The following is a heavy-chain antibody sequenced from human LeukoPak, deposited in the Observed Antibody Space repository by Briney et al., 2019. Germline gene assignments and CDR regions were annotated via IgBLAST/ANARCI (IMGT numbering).Heavy chain of an antibody. D-gene: IGHD6-6*01. CDR1: GFTFSGFG. Sequence: GGSLRLSCAASGFTFSGFGMHWVRQAPGKGLEWVAVIWSDGSKKYYADSVKGRFTLSRDNSKNTMYLQMNSLRAEDTAVYFCAKETIEYSSSSWLDYWGQGTLVTVSS. CDR3: AKETIEYSSSSWLDY. J-gene: IGHJ4*02. V-gene: IGHV3-30*02. CDR2: IWSDGSKK.